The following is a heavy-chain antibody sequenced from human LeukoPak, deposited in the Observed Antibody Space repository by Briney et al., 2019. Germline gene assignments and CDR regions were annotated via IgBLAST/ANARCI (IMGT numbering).Heavy chain of an antibody. CDR3: AELGITMIGGV. J-gene: IGHJ6*04. Sequence: GSSLRLSCAASGFTFSSFAMHWVRQAPGKGLEWVAFISYVARDTYYGDSVKGRFTVSRDNAKNSLYLQMNNLRAEDTAVYYCAELGITMIGGVWGKGTTVTISS. CDR2: ISYVARDT. V-gene: IGHV3-30*04. CDR1: GFTFSSFA. D-gene: IGHD3-10*02.